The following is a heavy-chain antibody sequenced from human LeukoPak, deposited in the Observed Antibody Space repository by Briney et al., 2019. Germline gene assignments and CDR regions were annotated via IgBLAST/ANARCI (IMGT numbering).Heavy chain of an antibody. Sequence: GGSLRLSCAASGFTFSSYAMHWVRQAPGKGLEYVSAISSNGGSTYYVNSVKGRFTISRDNSKNTLYLQMGSLRAEDMAVYYCARGSTVTYLTVFDYWGQGTLVTVSS. CDR2: ISSNGGST. V-gene: IGHV3-64*01. CDR3: ARGSTVTYLTVFDY. D-gene: IGHD4-17*01. J-gene: IGHJ4*02. CDR1: GFTFSSYA.